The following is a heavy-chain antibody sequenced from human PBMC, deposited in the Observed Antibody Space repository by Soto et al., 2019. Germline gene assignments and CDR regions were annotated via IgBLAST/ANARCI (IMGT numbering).Heavy chain of an antibody. CDR3: ARYSSGGYYFDY. V-gene: IGHV4-59*01. CDR2: IYYSGNT. Sequence: SETLSLTCTVSGGSISSYYWSWIRQPPGKELEWIGYIYYSGNTRYNPSLKSRVTMSADTSKSQFSLQLTSVTAADTAVYYCARYSSGGYYFDYWGQGTLVTVSS. D-gene: IGHD2-8*02. CDR1: GGSISSYY. J-gene: IGHJ4*02.